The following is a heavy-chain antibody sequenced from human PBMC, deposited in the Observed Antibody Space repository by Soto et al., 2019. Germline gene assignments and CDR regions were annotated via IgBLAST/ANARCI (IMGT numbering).Heavy chain of an antibody. Sequence: QVQLVQSGAEVKKPGASVKVSCKASGYTFTSYGISWVRQAPGQGLEWMGWISAYNGNTNYAQKSQGRLTMTTDTSTRTAYMGRRRPRSDDTAVYYYAREVGRVASTRWFDPWGQGTLVTVSS. CDR2: ISAYNGNT. D-gene: IGHD2-15*01. CDR1: GYTFTSYG. CDR3: AREVGRVASTRWFDP. J-gene: IGHJ5*02. V-gene: IGHV1-18*01.